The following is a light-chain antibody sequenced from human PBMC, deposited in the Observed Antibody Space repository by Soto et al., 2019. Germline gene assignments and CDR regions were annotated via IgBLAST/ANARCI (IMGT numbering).Light chain of an antibody. Sequence: QSALTQPPSASGSPGQSVTISCTGTSSDVGGYNYVSWYQQHPGKAPKLIIYEVNKRPSGVPARFSSSKSGNTASLTVSGLQAEDEADYYCSSHAGSNHVVFGGGTKLTVL. CDR1: SSDVGGYNY. CDR3: SSHAGSNHVV. CDR2: EVN. J-gene: IGLJ2*01. V-gene: IGLV2-8*01.